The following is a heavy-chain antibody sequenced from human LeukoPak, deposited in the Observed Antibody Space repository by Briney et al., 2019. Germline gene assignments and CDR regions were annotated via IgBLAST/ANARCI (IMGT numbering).Heavy chain of an antibody. V-gene: IGHV3-21*01. CDR3: ARVSDAYDYFFDY. J-gene: IGHJ4*02. D-gene: IGHD5-12*01. CDR2: VSRRSSFI. CDR1: GFSFSSYS. Sequence: GGSLRLSCAASGFSFSSYSMNWVRQAPGKGLEWVSSVSRRSSFIFYADSVQGRFTVSRDDAKDSLFLQLNSLRAEDTAVYYCARVSDAYDYFFDYWGQGTLVTVSS.